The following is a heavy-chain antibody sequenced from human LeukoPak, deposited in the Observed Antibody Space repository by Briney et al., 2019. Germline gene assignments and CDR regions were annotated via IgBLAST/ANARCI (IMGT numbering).Heavy chain of an antibody. CDR1: GYIFTSYD. CDR2: MKPNSGNT. Sequence: ASVKVSCKASGYIFTSYDINWMRQATGQGPEWMGWMKPNSGNTDYAQKFQGRVTMTRDTSISTAYMELSSLRSEDTAVYYCARQTGTNALDIWGQGTMVTVSS. CDR3: ARQTGTNALDI. D-gene: IGHD1-14*01. J-gene: IGHJ3*02. V-gene: IGHV1-8*01.